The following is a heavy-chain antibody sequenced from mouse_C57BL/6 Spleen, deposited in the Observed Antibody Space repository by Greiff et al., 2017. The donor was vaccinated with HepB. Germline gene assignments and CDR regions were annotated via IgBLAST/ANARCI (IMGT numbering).Heavy chain of an antibody. D-gene: IGHD4-1*01. V-gene: IGHV1-64*01. J-gene: IGHJ3*01. CDR2: IHPNSGST. CDR1: GYTFTSYW. Sequence: VQLQQPGAELVKPGASVKLSCKASGYTFTSYWMHWVKQRPGQGLEWIGMIHPNSGSTNYNEKFKSKATLTVDKSSSTAYMQLSSLTSEDSAVYYCAREANWDGGFAYWGQGTLVTVSA. CDR3: AREANWDGGFAY.